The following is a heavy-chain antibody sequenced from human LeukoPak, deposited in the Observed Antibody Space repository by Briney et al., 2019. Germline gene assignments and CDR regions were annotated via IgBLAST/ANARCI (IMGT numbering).Heavy chain of an antibody. Sequence: ASVKVSCKASGGTFSSYAISWVRQAPGQGLEWMGRIIPILGIANYAQKFQGRVTITADKSTSTAYMELSSLRSEDTAVYYCARGGPYSSSWLDYWGQGTLATVSS. D-gene: IGHD6-13*01. CDR3: ARGGPYSSSWLDY. CDR2: IIPILGIA. CDR1: GGTFSSYA. J-gene: IGHJ4*02. V-gene: IGHV1-69*04.